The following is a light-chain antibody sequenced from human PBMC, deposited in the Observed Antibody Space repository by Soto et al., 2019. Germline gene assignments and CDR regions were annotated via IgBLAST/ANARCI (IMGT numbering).Light chain of an antibody. J-gene: IGKJ4*01. V-gene: IGKV3-11*01. CDR3: QQRGNWPLT. CDR2: DAS. Sequence: ETVLTQSPATLSLSPGERATLSCRASQSINNYLIWYQQKPGQAPRLLIYDASNRAAGIPARFSGSGSGTDFTLTISSLEPEDFAIYYCQQRGNWPLTFGGGTKVEI. CDR1: QSINNY.